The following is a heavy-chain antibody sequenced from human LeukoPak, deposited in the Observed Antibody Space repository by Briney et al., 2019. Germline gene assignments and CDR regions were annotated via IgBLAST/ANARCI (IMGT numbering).Heavy chain of an antibody. CDR2: ISYHGNNK. CDR1: GFTFSTHG. D-gene: IGHD3-10*01. V-gene: IGHV3-30*18. J-gene: IGHJ4*02. CDR3: AKMGSPITMVRGVPFDY. Sequence: GGSLRLSCSASGFTFSTHGMHWVRQAPGKGLEWLAAISYHGNNKYYADSVKGRFTISRDNSKNTLYVQMNRLRAEDTAVYYCAKMGSPITMVRGVPFDYWGQGTLVTVSS.